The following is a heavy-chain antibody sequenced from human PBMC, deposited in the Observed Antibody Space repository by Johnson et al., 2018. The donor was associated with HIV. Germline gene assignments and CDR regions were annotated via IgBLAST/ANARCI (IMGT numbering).Heavy chain of an antibody. CDR3: TKDIHYDSSGYLLLNAFDI. J-gene: IGHJ3*02. CDR1: GFTFSNAW. CDR2: IKSKTDGGTT. D-gene: IGHD3-22*01. Sequence: MLLVESGGGLVKPGGSLRLSCAASGFTFSNAWMTWVRQAPGKGLEWIGRIKSKTDGGTTDYAAPVKGRFTISRDDSKNMMYLQMNSLKTEDTAVYYCTKDIHYDSSGYLLLNAFDIWGQGTMVTVSS. V-gene: IGHV3-15*01.